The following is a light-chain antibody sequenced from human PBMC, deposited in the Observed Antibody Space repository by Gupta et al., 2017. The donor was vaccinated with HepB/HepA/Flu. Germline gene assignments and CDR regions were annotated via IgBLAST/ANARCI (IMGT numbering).Light chain of an antibody. J-gene: IGKJ5*01. CDR2: ATS. CDR1: QSINKY. V-gene: IGKV1-39*01. Sequence: DIQMTQSPSSLSASVGDRVTITCRASQSINKYLNWYEQKPGKAPKLLIYATSSLQGGVPSRFSGSGSGTEVTLTISNLQPEDFATYYCQQSYTTPITFGQGTRLEIK. CDR3: QQSYTTPIT.